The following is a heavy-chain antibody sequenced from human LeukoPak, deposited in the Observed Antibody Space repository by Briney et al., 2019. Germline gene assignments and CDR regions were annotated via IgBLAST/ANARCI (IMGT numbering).Heavy chain of an antibody. Sequence: GGSLRLSCAASGFTFSSNALSWVRQAPGKGLEWVSGISGTGGSTYYADSVQGRFTISRDNSKNTLYLQMNSLRAEDTAVYYCAKDLVGVLPDAFDIWGQGTMVTVSS. V-gene: IGHV3-23*01. D-gene: IGHD1-26*01. CDR1: GFTFSSNA. J-gene: IGHJ3*02. CDR3: AKDLVGVLPDAFDI. CDR2: ISGTGGST.